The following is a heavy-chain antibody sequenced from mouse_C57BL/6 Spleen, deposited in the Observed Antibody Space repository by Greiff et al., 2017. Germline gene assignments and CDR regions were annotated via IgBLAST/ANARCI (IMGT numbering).Heavy chain of an antibody. CDR1: GYTFTGYW. Sequence: VQLQQSGAELMKPGASVKLSCKATGYTFTGYWIEWVKQRPGHGLEWIGEILPGSGSTNYNEKFKGKATFTADTSSNTAYMQLSSLTTEDSAIYYCASSYYYGSSYYGAYAMDYWGQGTSVTVSS. J-gene: IGHJ4*01. D-gene: IGHD1-1*01. V-gene: IGHV1-9*01. CDR2: ILPGSGST. CDR3: ASSYYYGSSYYGAYAMDY.